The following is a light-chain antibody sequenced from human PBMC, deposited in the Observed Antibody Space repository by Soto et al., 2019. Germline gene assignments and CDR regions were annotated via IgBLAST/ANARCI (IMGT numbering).Light chain of an antibody. V-gene: IGKV3D-20*02. CDR3: QQRSNWPLT. CDR1: QRINTSY. J-gene: IGKJ5*01. Sequence: EVVWTQSPGTLSLSPGERATLSCRASQRINTSYLAWYQQKPGQAPRLIVSGASIRATGIPDRFSGSGSGTDFTLTISRLEPEDFAVYYCQQRSNWPLTFGQGTRLEIK. CDR2: GAS.